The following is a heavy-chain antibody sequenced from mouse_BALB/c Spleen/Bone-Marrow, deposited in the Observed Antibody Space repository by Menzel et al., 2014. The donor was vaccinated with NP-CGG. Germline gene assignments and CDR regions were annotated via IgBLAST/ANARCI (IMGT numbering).Heavy chain of an antibody. CDR2: ISSGSSTI. CDR1: GFTFSSFG. Sequence: EVKVVESGGGLVLPGGSRKLSCAASGFTFSSFGMHWVRQAPEKGLEWVAYISSGSSTIYYADTVKGRFTISRDNPKNTLFLQMTSVRSEDTAMYFCAIRAYWGQGTLVSVSA. D-gene: IGHD3-2*02. J-gene: IGHJ3*01. V-gene: IGHV5-17*02. CDR3: AIRAY.